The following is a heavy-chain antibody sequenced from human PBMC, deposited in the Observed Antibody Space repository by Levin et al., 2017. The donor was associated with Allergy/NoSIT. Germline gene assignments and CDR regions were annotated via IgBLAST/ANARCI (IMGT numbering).Heavy chain of an antibody. J-gene: IGHJ4*02. D-gene: IGHD1-14*01. CDR2: IGFNGKSQ. CDR1: GFFVSTFD. CDR3: ARGSTEVL. V-gene: IGHV3-33*01. Sequence: GGSLRLSCVASGFFVSTFDMNWVRQAPGKGLEWVAVIGFNGKSQNYADSVRGRFTVSRDNRRSTLFLQMRNVRDDDTAVYYCARGSTEVLWGQGTLVSVSS.